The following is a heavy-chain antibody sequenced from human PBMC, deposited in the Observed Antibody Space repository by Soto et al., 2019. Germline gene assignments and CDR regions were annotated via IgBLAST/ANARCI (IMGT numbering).Heavy chain of an antibody. CDR1: GASISGFY. V-gene: IGHV4-4*07. CDR2: IYATGTT. Sequence: QVQLQESGPGLVKPSETLSLTCTVSGASISGFYWSXXXXXXXXXLEWIGRIYATGTTDYNPSLKSRVMMSVDTSKKQFSLKLRSVTAADTAVYYCVRDGTKTLRDWFDPWGQGISVTVSS. D-gene: IGHD1-1*01. CDR3: VRDGTKTLRDWFDP. J-gene: IGHJ5*02.